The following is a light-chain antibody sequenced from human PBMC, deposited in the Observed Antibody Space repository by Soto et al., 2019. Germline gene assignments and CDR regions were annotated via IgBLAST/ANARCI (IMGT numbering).Light chain of an antibody. CDR3: QHYNSDPWT. J-gene: IGKJ1*01. CDR2: DAS. V-gene: IGKV1-5*01. Sequence: DIEMTQSPSTLSGSVGDRVTITCRASQTIRRWLARYQQRPGKAPKVLTYDASTLESGVPARFSGSGSETEFTLTNSSLQPEDSATYYCQHYNSDPWTFGQGTKVEIK. CDR1: QTIRRW.